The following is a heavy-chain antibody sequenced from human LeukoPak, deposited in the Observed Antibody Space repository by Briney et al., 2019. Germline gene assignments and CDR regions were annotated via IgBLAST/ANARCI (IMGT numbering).Heavy chain of an antibody. J-gene: IGHJ4*02. Sequence: GASVKVSCKASGYTFTSYYIHWVRQAPGQGLEWMGIINPSGGSTSSAQKFQGRVTMTRDTSTTTVYMELSSLRSEDTAVYYCARAGVGSGWSTNYFDYWGQGTLVTVPS. CDR1: GYTFTSYY. CDR3: ARAGVGSGWSTNYFDY. D-gene: IGHD6-19*01. CDR2: INPSGGST. V-gene: IGHV1-46*01.